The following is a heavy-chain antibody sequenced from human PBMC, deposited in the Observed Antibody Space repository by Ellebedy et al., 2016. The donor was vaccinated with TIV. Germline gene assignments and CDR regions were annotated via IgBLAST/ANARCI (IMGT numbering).Heavy chain of an antibody. V-gene: IGHV1-18*01. CDR2: ISAYNGDT. CDR1: GYTFTSYG. Sequence: ASVKVSXXASGYTFTSYGISWVRQAPGQGLEWMGWISAYNGDTSYAQKLQGRVSMTTDTSTSTAYMELRSLRSDDTAVYYCARDEGRYAMDVWGQGTTVTVSS. J-gene: IGHJ6*02. CDR3: ARDEGRYAMDV.